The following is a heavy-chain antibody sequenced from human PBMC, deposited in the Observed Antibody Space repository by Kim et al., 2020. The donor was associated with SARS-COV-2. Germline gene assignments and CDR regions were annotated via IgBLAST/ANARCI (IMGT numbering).Heavy chain of an antibody. Sequence: SETLSLTCTVSGGSISSCDYYWSCIRQPPGKGLEWIVYIYYTGSCHYNPSLNSRVTISIDTSKNQFSLKLSSVAAADTAVYSCARGPPIGGGDCYSHWGQGTLVTVSS. CDR1: GGSISSCDYY. J-gene: IGHJ4*02. D-gene: IGHD2-21*02. CDR3: ARGPPIGGGDCYSH. V-gene: IGHV4-30-4*01. CDR2: IYYTGSC.